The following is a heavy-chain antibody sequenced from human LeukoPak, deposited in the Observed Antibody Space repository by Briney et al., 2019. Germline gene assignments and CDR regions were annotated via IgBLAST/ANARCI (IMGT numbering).Heavy chain of an antibody. D-gene: IGHD3-10*02. CDR1: EGTFSSYA. J-gene: IGHJ5*02. CDR2: IIPIFGTA. V-gene: IGHV1-69*13. CDR3: ALEQAEGVPGWFDP. Sequence: ASVKVSCKASEGTFSSYAICWVRQAPGQGLEWMGGIIPIFGTANYAQKFQGRVTITADESTSTAYMELSSLRSEDTAVYYCALEQAEGVPGWFDPWGQGTLVTVSS.